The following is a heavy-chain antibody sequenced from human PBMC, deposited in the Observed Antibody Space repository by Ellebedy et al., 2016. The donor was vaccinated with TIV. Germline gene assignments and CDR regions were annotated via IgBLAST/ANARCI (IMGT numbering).Heavy chain of an antibody. Sequence: ASVKVSXXASGYTFTTYFMHWLRQAPGQGLEWMGLINPGDGSTSYAQQFQGRVTMTRDTATTTVYMDLSSLGSGGTAVYYCARASYDSTGPFDPWGQGTLVTVSS. CDR1: GYTFTTYF. V-gene: IGHV1-46*01. CDR3: ARASYDSTGPFDP. CDR2: INPGDGST. J-gene: IGHJ5*02. D-gene: IGHD2-8*02.